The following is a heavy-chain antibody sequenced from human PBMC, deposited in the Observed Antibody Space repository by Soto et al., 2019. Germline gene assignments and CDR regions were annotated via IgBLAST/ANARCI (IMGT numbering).Heavy chain of an antibody. J-gene: IGHJ4*01. Sequence: PSETLSLTCSVSGDSISSSGYYWSWIRQPPGRGLEWIGEIDHSGSTKYNPPLKSRVTISVDTSKRQFSLNLRSVTAADTAVYYCARAPKPITMIRKQPYYFDYWGHGTLVTVS. CDR3: ARAPKPITMIRKQPYYFDY. CDR1: GDSISSSGYY. D-gene: IGHD3-10*01. CDR2: IDHSGST. V-gene: IGHV4-39*07.